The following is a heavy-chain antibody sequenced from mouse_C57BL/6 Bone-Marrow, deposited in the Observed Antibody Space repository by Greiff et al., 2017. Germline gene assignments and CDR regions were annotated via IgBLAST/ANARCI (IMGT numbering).Heavy chain of an antibody. J-gene: IGHJ4*01. CDR2: ISGGGGNT. CDR3: ARHGDYAMDD. CDR1: GFTFSSYT. Sequence: EVKLVESGGGLVKPGGSLKLSCAASGFTFSSYTMSWVRQTPEKRLEWVATISGGGGNTYYPDSVKGRFTISRDNAKNTLYLQMSSLRSEDTALDYCARHGDYAMDDWGQGTSVTVSS. V-gene: IGHV5-9*01.